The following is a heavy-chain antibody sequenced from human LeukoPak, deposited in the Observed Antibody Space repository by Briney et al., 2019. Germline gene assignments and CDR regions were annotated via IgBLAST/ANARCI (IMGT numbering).Heavy chain of an antibody. J-gene: IGHJ4*02. CDR2: INHSGST. Sequence: PSETLSLTCTVPSGSISSYYWSWIRQPPGKGLEWIGEINHSGSTNYNPSLKSRVTISVDTSKNQFSLRLSSVTAADTAVYYCARGRVSTVTTSVSPLFDYWGQGTLVTVSS. CDR3: ARGRVSTVTTSVSPLFDY. V-gene: IGHV4-34*01. D-gene: IGHD4-17*01. CDR1: SGSISSYY.